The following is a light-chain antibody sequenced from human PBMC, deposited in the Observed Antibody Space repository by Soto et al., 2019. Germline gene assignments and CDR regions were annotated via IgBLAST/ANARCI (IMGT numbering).Light chain of an antibody. J-gene: IGKJ1*01. CDR1: QGISTF. Sequence: DIQMTQSPSSLSTSVGDRVTITCRASQGISTFLNWYQQKPGKAPRLLIYAASRLQSGTDFTLTITGLQPEDSDTYYCQQTLSVPRTLGLGTKVDIK. CDR2: AAS. CDR3: QQTLSVPRT. V-gene: IGKV1-39*01.